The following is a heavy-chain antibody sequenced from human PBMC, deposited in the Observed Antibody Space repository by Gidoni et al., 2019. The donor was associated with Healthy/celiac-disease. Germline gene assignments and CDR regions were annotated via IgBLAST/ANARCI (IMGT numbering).Heavy chain of an antibody. J-gene: IGHJ6*02. CDR1: GGTFSSYA. V-gene: IGHV1-69*01. CDR3: ARPDQGNCSSTICYDNYYYGMDV. D-gene: IGHD2-2*01. CDR2: IIPIFGTA. Sequence: TGGTFSSYAISWVRQAPGQGLEWMGGIIPIFGTAHYAQKFQGRVTIPADESPSTAYMELSRLRSKATAVYYCARPDQGNCSSTICYDNYYYGMDVWGQGTTVTVSS.